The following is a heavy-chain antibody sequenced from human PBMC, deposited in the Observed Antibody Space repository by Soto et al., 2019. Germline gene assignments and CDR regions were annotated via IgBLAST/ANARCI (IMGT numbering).Heavy chain of an antibody. V-gene: IGHV4-4*02. D-gene: IGHD3-3*01. CDR2: VYHTGTT. Sequence: PSETLSLTCTVSGTSISSINWWSWVRQPPGKGLQWIGEVYHTGTTNYNPSLKSRVTISVDKSQNHFSLNVTSVTAADTAVYYCARSSGFFGTSLLDMWGQGALVTVSS. CDR1: GTSISSINW. J-gene: IGHJ4*01. CDR3: ARSSGFFGTSLLDM.